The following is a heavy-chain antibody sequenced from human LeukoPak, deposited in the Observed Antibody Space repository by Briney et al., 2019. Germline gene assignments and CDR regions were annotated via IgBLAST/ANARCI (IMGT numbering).Heavy chain of an antibody. CDR1: GYTFTGYY. CDR3: ARPGYYYYYGMDV. J-gene: IGHJ6*02. CDR2: INPNSGGT. Sequence: ASVKVSCKASGYTFTGYYMHWVRQAPGQGLEWMGWINPNSGGTNYAQKFQGRVTMTRDTSISTAYMELSRLRSDDTAVYYCARPGYYYYYGMDVWGQGTAVTVSS. V-gene: IGHV1-2*02.